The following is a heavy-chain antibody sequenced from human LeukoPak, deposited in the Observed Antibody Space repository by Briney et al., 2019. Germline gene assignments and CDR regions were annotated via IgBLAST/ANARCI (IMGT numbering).Heavy chain of an antibody. CDR2: IYSGGST. V-gene: IGHV3-53*05. J-gene: IGHJ4*02. CDR3: AKSADGSGTFGY. Sequence: PGGSLRLSCAASGFTVSSNYMSWVRQAPGKGLEWVSVIYSGGSTYYADSVKGRFTISRDNSKNTLYLQMNSLRPEDTAVYYCAKSADGSGTFGYWGQGTLVSVSS. D-gene: IGHD3-10*01. CDR1: GFTVSSNY.